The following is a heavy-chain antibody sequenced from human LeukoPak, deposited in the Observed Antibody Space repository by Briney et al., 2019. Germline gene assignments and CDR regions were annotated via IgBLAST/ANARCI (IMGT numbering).Heavy chain of an antibody. V-gene: IGHV3-9*01. D-gene: IGHD1-1*01. CDR1: GFTFDDYA. CDR2: ISWSGSDL. J-gene: IGHJ3*01. CDR3: AKRNEGRSLDV. Sequence: GRSLRLSCAASGFTFDDYAMHWVRQAPGKGLEWVSGISWSGSDLIYAGSVKGRFTISRDNAKNSLYLQMNSLRPEDTALYYCAKRNEGRSLDVWGQGTMVTVSS.